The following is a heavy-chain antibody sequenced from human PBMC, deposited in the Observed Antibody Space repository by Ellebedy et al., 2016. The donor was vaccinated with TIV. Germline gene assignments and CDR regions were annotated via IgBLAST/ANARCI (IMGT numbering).Heavy chain of an antibody. D-gene: IGHD3-10*01. CDR1: GFIVTTNH. CDR2: GYT. V-gene: IGHV3-53*04. CDR3: AKGSFPFGDKSERIYSFQY. J-gene: IGHJ4*02. Sequence: GESLKISCTASGFIVTTNHMSWVRQAPGKGLEWVGGYTNYADSVKGRFTIPTHNSRNTLYLKMTNLRTEDTAVYYCAKGSFPFGDKSERIYSFQYWGQGTLVTVSS.